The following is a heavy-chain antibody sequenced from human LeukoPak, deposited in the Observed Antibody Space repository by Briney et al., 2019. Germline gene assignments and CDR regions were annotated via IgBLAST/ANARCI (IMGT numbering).Heavy chain of an antibody. J-gene: IGHJ3*02. CDR1: GFTFSSYW. V-gene: IGHV3-7*01. CDR3: AKDGYDILTDDAFDI. Sequence: GGSLRLSCAASGFTFSSYWMSWVRQAPGKGLEWVANIKQDGSEKYYVDSVKGRFTISRDNAKNSLYLQMNSLRAEDTAVYYCAKDGYDILTDDAFDIWGQGTMVTVSS. CDR2: IKQDGSEK. D-gene: IGHD3-9*01.